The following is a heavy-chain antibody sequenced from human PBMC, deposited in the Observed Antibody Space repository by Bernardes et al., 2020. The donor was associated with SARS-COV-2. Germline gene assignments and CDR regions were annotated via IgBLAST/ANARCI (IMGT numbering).Heavy chain of an antibody. J-gene: IGHJ6*02. CDR1: ESTFTSSG. D-gene: IGHD4-17*01. V-gene: IGHV3-33*08. CDR2: LWYDGSNK. CDR3: AREGTYGDYGPNPSGMDV. Sequence: GGTLCLSCAASESTFTSSGMHRVRQATGKGLEWVAVLWYDGSNKYYADSVKGRFTISRDNSKNTLYLQMNSLRAEDTAVYYCAREGTYGDYGPNPSGMDVWGQGTTVTVSS.